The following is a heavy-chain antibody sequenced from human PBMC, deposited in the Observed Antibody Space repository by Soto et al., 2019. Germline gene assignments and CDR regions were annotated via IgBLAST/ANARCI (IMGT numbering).Heavy chain of an antibody. V-gene: IGHV3-30*18. J-gene: IGHJ6*02. CDR2: ISYDGSNK. D-gene: IGHD3-3*01. Sequence: GGSLRLSCAASGFTFSSYGMHWVRQAPGKGLEWVAVISYDGSNKYYADSVKGRFTISRDNSKNTLYLQMNSLRAEDTAVYYCAKDHHNRFLEWLEYYYYYGMDVWGQGTTVTVSS. CDR3: AKDHHNRFLEWLEYYYYYGMDV. CDR1: GFTFSSYG.